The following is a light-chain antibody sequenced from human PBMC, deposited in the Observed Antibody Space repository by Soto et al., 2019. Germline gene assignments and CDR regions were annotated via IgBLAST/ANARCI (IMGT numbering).Light chain of an antibody. V-gene: IGKV3-20*01. CDR3: QQYGSSGT. CDR2: GAS. Sequence: IVLTQSPGSLSLSRGEIATLSFRASQSVSNNYLAWYQQKPGQAPRLLIYGASNRATGIPDRFSGSGYGTDLNITISRLEPEDFAVYYCQQYGSSGTFGQGTKVDIK. J-gene: IGKJ1*01. CDR1: QSVSNNY.